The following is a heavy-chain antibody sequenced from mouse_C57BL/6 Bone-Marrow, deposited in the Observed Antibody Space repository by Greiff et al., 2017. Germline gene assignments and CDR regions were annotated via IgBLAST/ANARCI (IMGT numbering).Heavy chain of an antibody. CDR2: ISDGGSYT. CDR1: GFTFSSYA. V-gene: IGHV5-4*03. CDR3: ARALGTTVVATRAMDY. D-gene: IGHD1-1*01. Sequence: EVKLVESGGGLVKPGGSLKLSCAASGFTFSSYAMSWVRQTPEKRLEWVATISDGGSYTYYPDNVKGRFTISRDNAKNNLYLQMSHLKSEDTAMYYCARALGTTVVATRAMDYWGQGTSVTVSS. J-gene: IGHJ4*01.